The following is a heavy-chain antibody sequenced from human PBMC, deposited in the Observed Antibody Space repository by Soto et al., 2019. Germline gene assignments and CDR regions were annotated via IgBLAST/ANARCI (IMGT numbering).Heavy chain of an antibody. Sequence: QITLKESGPTLVKPTQTLTLTCTFSGFSLSTSGVGVGWIRQPPGKALEWLALIYWDDDKRYSPSLKSRLTITKDTSKNQVVLTVTNMDPVDTATYYCPHSDPGVGELSLPFNYWGQGTLVTVSS. V-gene: IGHV2-5*02. CDR3: PHSDPGVGELSLPFNY. J-gene: IGHJ4*02. CDR1: GFSLSTSGVG. D-gene: IGHD3-10*01. CDR2: IYWDDDK.